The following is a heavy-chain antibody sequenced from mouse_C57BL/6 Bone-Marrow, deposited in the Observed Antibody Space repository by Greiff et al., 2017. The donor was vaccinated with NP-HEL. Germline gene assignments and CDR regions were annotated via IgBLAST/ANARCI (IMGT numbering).Heavy chain of an antibody. Sequence: EVMLVESEGGLVQPGSSMKLSCTASGFTFSDYYMAWVRQVPEKGLEWVANINYDGSSTYYLDSLKSRFIISRDNAKNILYLQMSSLKSEDTATDYCARERGLGKYDGSWFAYWGQGTLVTVSA. J-gene: IGHJ3*01. CDR2: INYDGSST. D-gene: IGHD2-14*01. CDR1: GFTFSDYY. CDR3: ARERGLGKYDGSWFAY. V-gene: IGHV5-16*01.